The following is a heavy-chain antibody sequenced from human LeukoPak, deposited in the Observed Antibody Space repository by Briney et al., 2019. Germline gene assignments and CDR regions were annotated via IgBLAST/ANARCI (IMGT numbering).Heavy chain of an antibody. D-gene: IGHD3-10*01. CDR2: ISGSGGST. V-gene: IGHV3-23*01. CDR3: AKDPLVLLWFGEGPDLFDY. J-gene: IGHJ4*02. CDR1: GFTFSSYG. Sequence: PGRSLRLSCAASGFTFSSYGMSWVRQAPGKGLEWGSAISGSGGSTYYADSVKGRFTISRDNSKNTLYLQMNSLRAEDTAVYYCAKDPLVLLWFGEGPDLFDYWGQGTLVTVSS.